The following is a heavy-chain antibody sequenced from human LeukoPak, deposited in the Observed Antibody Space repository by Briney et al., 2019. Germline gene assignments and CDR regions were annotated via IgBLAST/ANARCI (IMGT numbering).Heavy chain of an antibody. D-gene: IGHD1-7*01. CDR3: AKGTSPYYYGMDV. Sequence: GGSLRLSCATSGFTFSSYAMSWVRQAPGKGLEWVSAIRGSGGSTYYADSVKGRFTISRDNSKNTLYLQMNSLRVEDTAVYYCAKGTSPYYYGMDVWGQGTTVTVSS. V-gene: IGHV3-23*01. CDR2: IRGSGGST. CDR1: GFTFSSYA. J-gene: IGHJ6*02.